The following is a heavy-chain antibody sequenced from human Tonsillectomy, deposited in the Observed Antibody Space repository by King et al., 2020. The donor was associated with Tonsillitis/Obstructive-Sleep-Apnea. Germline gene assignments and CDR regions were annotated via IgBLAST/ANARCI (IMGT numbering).Heavy chain of an antibody. CDR2: ISAYNGDT. CDR3: ARENYGSSWSAHGYYYGMDV. Sequence: QLVQSGAEEKKPGASVRVSCKASGYTFTYYGISWVRQAPGQGLEWMGWISAYNGDTNYAQKLQGRVNVTTDTSTGTAYMDLRSLRSDDTAVYYCARENYGSSWSAHGYYYGMDVWGQGTTITVSS. J-gene: IGHJ6*02. CDR1: GYTFTYYG. V-gene: IGHV1-18*01. D-gene: IGHD6-13*01.